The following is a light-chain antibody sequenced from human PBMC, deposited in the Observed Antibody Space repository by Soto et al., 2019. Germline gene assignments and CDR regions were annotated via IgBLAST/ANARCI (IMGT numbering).Light chain of an antibody. CDR2: LGS. CDR1: RNLLHSNGYYY. J-gene: IGKJ4*01. V-gene: IGKV2-28*01. Sequence: EIVLTRSPLSLPVTPGEPASISCRSSRNLLHSNGYYYLDWYLQKPGQSPQLLIYLGSNRASGVPDRFSGSGSGTDFTLTISRVEAEDVGVYFCAQGLATPFTFGGGTKVEIK. CDR3: AQGLATPFT.